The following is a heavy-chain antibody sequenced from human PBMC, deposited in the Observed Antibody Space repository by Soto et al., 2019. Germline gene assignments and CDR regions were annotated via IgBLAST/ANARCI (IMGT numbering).Heavy chain of an antibody. CDR1: GFTVSSNY. V-gene: IGHV3-53*01. D-gene: IGHD3-10*01. CDR3: ARVPYYYGTYYFDY. Sequence: GGSLRLSCAASGFTVSSNYMSWVRQAPGKGLEWVSVIYSGGSTYYADSVKGRFTISRDNSKNTLYLQMNSLRADDTAMYYCARVPYYYGTYYFDYWGQGTLVTVSS. J-gene: IGHJ4*02. CDR2: IYSGGST.